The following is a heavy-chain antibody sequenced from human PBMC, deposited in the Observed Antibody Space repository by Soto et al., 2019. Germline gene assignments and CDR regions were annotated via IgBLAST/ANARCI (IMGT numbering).Heavy chain of an antibody. CDR2: IIPIFGTA. V-gene: IGHV1-69*06. Sequence: SVKVSCKASGGTFSSYAISWVRQAPGQGLEWMGGIIPIFGTANYAQKFRGRVTITADKSTSTAYMELSSLRSEDTAVYYCARDLTNYYDSSGYYALDYWGQGTLVTVSS. CDR3: ARDLTNYYDSSGYYALDY. J-gene: IGHJ4*02. CDR1: GGTFSSYA. D-gene: IGHD3-22*01.